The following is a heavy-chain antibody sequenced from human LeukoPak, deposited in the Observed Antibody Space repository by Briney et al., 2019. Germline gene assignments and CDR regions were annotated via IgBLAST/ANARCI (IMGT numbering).Heavy chain of an antibody. J-gene: IGHJ3*02. D-gene: IGHD1-26*01. Sequence: SETLSLTCTVSGGSISSYYWSRIRQPPGKGLEWIGYIYYSGSTNYNPSLKSRVTISVDTSKNQFSLKLSSVTAADTAVYYCARVLGLVAFDIWGQGTMVTVSS. CDR1: GGSISSYY. CDR2: IYYSGST. V-gene: IGHV4-59*01. CDR3: ARVLGLVAFDI.